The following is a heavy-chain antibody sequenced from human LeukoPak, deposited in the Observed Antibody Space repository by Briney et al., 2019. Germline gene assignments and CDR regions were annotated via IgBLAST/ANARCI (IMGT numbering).Heavy chain of an antibody. CDR1: GFTFSSYS. V-gene: IGHV3-21*01. CDR2: ISSSSSYI. Sequence: PGGSLRLSCAASGFTFSSYSMNWVREAPGKGLEWVSSISSSSSYIYYADSVKGRFTISRDNAKNSLYLQMNSLRAEDTAMYYCARDFSTVTAYNWFDPWGQGTLVTVSS. CDR3: ARDFSTVTAYNWFDP. J-gene: IGHJ5*02. D-gene: IGHD4-11*01.